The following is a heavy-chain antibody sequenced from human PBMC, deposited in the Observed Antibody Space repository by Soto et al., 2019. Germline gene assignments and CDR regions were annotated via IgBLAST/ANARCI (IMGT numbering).Heavy chain of an antibody. CDR2: INPNSGGT. CDR3: ATPGYSYCYHDAFDI. J-gene: IGHJ3*02. CDR1: GYTFTGYY. V-gene: IGHV1-2*04. D-gene: IGHD5-18*01. Sequence: QVQLVQSGAEVKKPGASVKVSCKASGYTFTGYYMHWVRQAPGQGLEWMGWINPNSGGTNYAQKFQGWVTMTRDTSISTAYMELSRLRSDDTAVYYCATPGYSYCYHDAFDIWGQGTMVTVSS.